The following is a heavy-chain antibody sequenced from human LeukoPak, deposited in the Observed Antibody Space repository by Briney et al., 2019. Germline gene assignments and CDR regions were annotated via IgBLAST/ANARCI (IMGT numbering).Heavy chain of an antibody. CDR1: GASVSGSAYY. D-gene: IGHD3-22*01. J-gene: IGHJ4*02. V-gene: IGHV4-39*07. CDR2: IYYSGST. CDR3: ARGCYDTSYDSSGYTDY. Sequence: PSETLSLTCTVSGASVSGSAYYWGWIRQPPGKGLEWIGSIYYSGSTYYNPSLKSRVTISVDTSKNQFSLKLSSVTAADTAVYYCARGCYDTSYDSSGYTDYWGQGTLVTVSS.